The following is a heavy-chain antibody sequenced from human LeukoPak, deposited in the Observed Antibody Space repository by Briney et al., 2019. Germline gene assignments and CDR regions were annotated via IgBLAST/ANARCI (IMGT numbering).Heavy chain of an antibody. V-gene: IGHV3-20*04. J-gene: IGHJ3*02. Sequence: GGSLRLSCAASGFTFSSYAMSWVRQAPGKGPEWVSGINWNGGSTGYADSVKGRFTISRDNAKNSLYLQMNSLRAEDTAVYYCAREASYYDSSGYYYASAFDIWGQGTMVTVSS. D-gene: IGHD3-22*01. CDR2: INWNGGST. CDR3: AREASYYDSSGYYYASAFDI. CDR1: GFTFSSYA.